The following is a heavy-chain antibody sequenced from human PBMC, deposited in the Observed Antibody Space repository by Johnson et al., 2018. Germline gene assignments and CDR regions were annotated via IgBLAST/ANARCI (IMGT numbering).Heavy chain of an antibody. CDR3: ATGVSRDG. CDR2: ISWNSGSI. CDR1: GFTFDDYA. J-gene: IGHJ6*04. V-gene: IGHV3-9*01. D-gene: IGHD2/OR15-2a*01. Sequence: VQLVESGGGLVQXGRSLRLSCAASGFTFDDYAMHWVRQAPGKGLEWVSGISWNSGSIGYADSVKGRFTISRDNAKNSLYLQMNSLRAEDTALYYCATGVSRDGWGKGTTVTVSS.